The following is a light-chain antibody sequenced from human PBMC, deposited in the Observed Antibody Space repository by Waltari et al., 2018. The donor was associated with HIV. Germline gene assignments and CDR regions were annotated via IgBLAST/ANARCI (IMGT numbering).Light chain of an antibody. Sequence: QSALTQPRSVSGSPGQSVTISCTRTSSDVGNFNFPSWYQHLPGKAPKLVIYDVSKRPSGVPDRFSVSTSGNSASLTISGLQAEDEAYYYCCTSAASNVIFGGGTKLTVL. CDR1: SSDVGNFNF. CDR3: CTSAASNVI. CDR2: DVS. V-gene: IGLV2-11*01. J-gene: IGLJ2*01.